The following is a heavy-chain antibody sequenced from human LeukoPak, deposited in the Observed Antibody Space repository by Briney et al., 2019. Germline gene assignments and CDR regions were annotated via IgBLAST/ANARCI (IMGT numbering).Heavy chain of an antibody. J-gene: IGHJ5*02. D-gene: IGHD2-15*01. Sequence: PGGSLRLSCAAFGFTFSSYSMNWVRQAPGKGLEWVSYISSRSTTTYYADSVKGRFTISRHSSQNTVYLQMNSLRAEDTAVYYCARAQYCSGGSCYSGTLGSWGQGTLVTVSS. CDR3: ARAQYCSGGSCYSGTLGS. CDR1: GFTFSSYS. V-gene: IGHV3-48*01. CDR2: ISSRSTTT.